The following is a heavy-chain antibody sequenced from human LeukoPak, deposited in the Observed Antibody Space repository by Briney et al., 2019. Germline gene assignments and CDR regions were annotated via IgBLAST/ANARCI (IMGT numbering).Heavy chain of an antibody. CDR3: ARPSGSYEDDASDI. D-gene: IGHD1-26*01. J-gene: IGHJ3*02. CDR1: GYTFTSYG. Sequence: ASVKVSCKASGYTFTSYGISWVRQAPGQGLEWMGWISAYNGNTNYAQKLQGRVTMTTDTSTSTAYMELRSLRSDDTAVYYCARPSGSYEDDASDIWGQGTMVTVSS. V-gene: IGHV1-18*04. CDR2: ISAYNGNT.